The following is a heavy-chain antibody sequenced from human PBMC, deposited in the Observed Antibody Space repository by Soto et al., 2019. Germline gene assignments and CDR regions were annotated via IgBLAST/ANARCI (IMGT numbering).Heavy chain of an antibody. Sequence: GSLRLSCAASGFTFGSFGMSCVRQDPGKGLDWVSGISASGSNTYYADSVKGRFTISRDNSKNTLYLQLNSLRAEDTALYYCASNSATHDYWGQGTLVTVSS. CDR2: ISASGSNT. CDR1: GFTFGSFG. D-gene: IGHD2-15*01. CDR3: ASNSATHDY. J-gene: IGHJ4*02. V-gene: IGHV3-23*01.